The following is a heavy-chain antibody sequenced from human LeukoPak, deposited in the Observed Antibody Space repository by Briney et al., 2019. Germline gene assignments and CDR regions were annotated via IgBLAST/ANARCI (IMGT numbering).Heavy chain of an antibody. V-gene: IGHV3-23*01. CDR3: AKDFTRGVIY. CDR2: IADSGGVT. CDR1: GFSFATYA. J-gene: IGHJ4*02. Sequence: GGSLRLSCAASGFSFATYAMTWVRQAPGKGLEWVSAIADSGGVTYYADSVKGRFTISRDNSKNTLYLQMNSLRAEDTAVYYCAKDFTRGVIYWGQGTLVTVSS. D-gene: IGHD2-21*01.